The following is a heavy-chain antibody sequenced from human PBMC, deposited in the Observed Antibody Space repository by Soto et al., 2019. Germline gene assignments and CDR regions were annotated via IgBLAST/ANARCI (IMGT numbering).Heavy chain of an antibody. CDR2: IIPIFGTA. Sequence: SVKVSCKASGGTFSSYAISWVRQAPGQGLEWMGGIIPIFGTANYAQKFQGRVTITADESTSTAYMELSSLRSEDTAVYYCARETVGEEMATRNAEYYYYGMDVWGQGTTVTVSS. J-gene: IGHJ6*02. CDR3: ARETVGEEMATRNAEYYYYGMDV. V-gene: IGHV1-69*13. CDR1: GGTFSSYA. D-gene: IGHD5-12*01.